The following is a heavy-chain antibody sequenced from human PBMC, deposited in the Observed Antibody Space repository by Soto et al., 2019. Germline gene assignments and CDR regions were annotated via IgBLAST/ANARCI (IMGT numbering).Heavy chain of an antibody. CDR1: GGSISSYY. J-gene: IGHJ6*02. CDR3: ASFRITGTGWDYYGMDI. CDR2: IYYSGST. V-gene: IGHV4-59*01. D-gene: IGHD1-20*01. Sequence: PSETLSLTCTVSGGSISSYYWSWIRQPPGKGLEWIGYIYYSGSTNYNPSLKSRVTISVDTSKNQFSLKLSSVTAADTAVYYCASFRITGTGWDYYGMDIWGQGTTVTVSS.